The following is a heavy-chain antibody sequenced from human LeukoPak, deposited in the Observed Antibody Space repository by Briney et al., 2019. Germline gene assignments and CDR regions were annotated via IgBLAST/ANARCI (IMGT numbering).Heavy chain of an antibody. J-gene: IGHJ4*02. Sequence: GGSLRLSCAASGFTFSNAWMSWVRQAPGKGLEWVGRTKSKTDGGTTDYAAPVKGRFTISTDGSQNTLYLQMNSLKTEDTAVYYCTTFEYWGQGTLVTVSP. CDR2: TKSKTDGGTT. V-gene: IGHV3-15*01. CDR3: TTFEY. CDR1: GFTFSNAW.